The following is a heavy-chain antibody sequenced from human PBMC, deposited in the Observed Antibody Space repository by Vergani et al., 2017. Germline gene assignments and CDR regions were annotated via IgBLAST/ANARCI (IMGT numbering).Heavy chain of an antibody. CDR3: ARDLAYCGGDCYNYYYYGMDV. V-gene: IGHV3-23*01. CDR2: ISGSGGST. Sequence: EVQLLESGGGLVQPGGSLRLSCAASGFTFSSYAMSWVRQAPGKGLEWVSAISGSGGSTYYADSVKGRFTISRDNSKNTLYLQMNSLRAEDTAVYYCARDLAYCGGDCYNYYYYGMDVWGQGTTVTVSS. J-gene: IGHJ6*02. CDR1: GFTFSSYA. D-gene: IGHD2-21*02.